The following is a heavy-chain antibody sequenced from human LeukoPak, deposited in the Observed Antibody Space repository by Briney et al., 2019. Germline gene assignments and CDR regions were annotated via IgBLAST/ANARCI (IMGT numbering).Heavy chain of an antibody. V-gene: IGHV1-69*01. CDR2: IIPIFGTA. Sequence: SVKVSCKASGGTFRNFGLNWVRQAPGQGLEWMGGIIPIFGTAKYAQKLQGRVTIIADEPTSTAYMELSRLRSDDTAVYYCARGYPGDAFDIWGQGTMVTVSS. D-gene: IGHD1-26*01. CDR3: ARGYPGDAFDI. CDR1: GGTFRNFG. J-gene: IGHJ3*02.